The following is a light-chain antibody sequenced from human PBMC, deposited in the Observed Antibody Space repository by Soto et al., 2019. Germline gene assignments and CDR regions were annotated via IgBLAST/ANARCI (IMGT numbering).Light chain of an antibody. CDR1: RETSNF. V-gene: IGKV1-33*01. J-gene: IGKJ2*01. Sequence: DFRLTQSPSSLFVSVGARVPLTCQASRETSNFLNWYHHKPGKAPKLLIYDAFNLETGVPARFSGSGSVTHFTLTITGLQPEDVGTYYCQQYYGLPYTFGQGTKLEIK. CDR2: DAF. CDR3: QQYYGLPYT.